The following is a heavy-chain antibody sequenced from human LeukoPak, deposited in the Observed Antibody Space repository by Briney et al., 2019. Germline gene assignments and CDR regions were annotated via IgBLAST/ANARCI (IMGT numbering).Heavy chain of an antibody. Sequence: ASVKVSCKASGYTFTSYGISWVRQAPGQGREWMGWISAYNGNTNYAQKLQGRVTMTADTSTSTAYMELRSLRSDDTAVYYCARGTGNGDPQNHYYYYYMDVWGKGTTVTVSS. J-gene: IGHJ6*03. CDR3: ARGTGNGDPQNHYYYYYMDV. CDR1: GYTFTSYG. V-gene: IGHV1-18*01. CDR2: ISAYNGNT. D-gene: IGHD4-17*01.